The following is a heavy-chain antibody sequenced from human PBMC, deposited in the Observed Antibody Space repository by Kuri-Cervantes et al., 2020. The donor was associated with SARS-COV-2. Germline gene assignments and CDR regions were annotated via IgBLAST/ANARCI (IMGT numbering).Heavy chain of an antibody. CDR1: GFTFSSYA. D-gene: IGHD3-3*01. Sequence: GGSLRLSCAASGFTFSSYAMSWVRQAPGKGLEWVAVIWYDGSNKYYADSVKGRFTISRDNSKNTLYLQMNSLRAEDTAVYYCARTRAYYDFWSGPYYYYYYMDVWGKGTTVTVPS. CDR3: ARTRAYYDFWSGPYYYYYYMDV. CDR2: IWYDGSNK. J-gene: IGHJ6*03. V-gene: IGHV3-33*08.